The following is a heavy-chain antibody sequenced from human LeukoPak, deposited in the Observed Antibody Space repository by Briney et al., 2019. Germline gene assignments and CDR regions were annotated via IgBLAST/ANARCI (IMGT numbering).Heavy chain of an antibody. CDR3: ARDEHSSGYSALSRFDY. V-gene: IGHV3-21*01. CDR2: IRSSSSYI. J-gene: IGHJ4*02. CDR1: GFIFSNYS. D-gene: IGHD3-22*01. Sequence: MSGGSLRLSCAASGFIFSNYSMNWVRQAPGKGLEWVSSIRSSSSYIYYADSVMGRFTISRDNAKNSLSLQMNSLRAEDTAVYYCARDEHSSGYSALSRFDYWGQGTLVTVSS.